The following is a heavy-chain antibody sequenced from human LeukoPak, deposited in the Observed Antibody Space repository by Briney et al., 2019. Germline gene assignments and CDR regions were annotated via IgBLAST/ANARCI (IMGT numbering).Heavy chain of an antibody. V-gene: IGHV4-59*01. Sequence: SETLSLTCTVSGDSIRSYYWSWIRQPPGKGLEWIGYIYYSGSTNYNPSLKSRVTISVDTSKNQFSLKLSSVTAADTAVYYCARERSQWLRENYYYGMDVWGQGTTVTVSS. CDR2: IYYSGST. D-gene: IGHD5-12*01. CDR1: GDSIRSYY. CDR3: ARERSQWLRENYYYGMDV. J-gene: IGHJ6*02.